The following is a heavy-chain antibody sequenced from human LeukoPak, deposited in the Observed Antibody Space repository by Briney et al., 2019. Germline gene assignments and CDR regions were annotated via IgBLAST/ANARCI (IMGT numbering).Heavy chain of an antibody. J-gene: IGHJ4*02. CDR3: TREGGVPAAIGFYYFDY. CDR2: IRSKAYGGTT. V-gene: IGHV3-49*04. D-gene: IGHD2-2*02. Sequence: PGGSLRLSCTASGITFGDYAMSCVRQAPGKGLEWVGFIRSKAYGGTTEYAASVKGRFTISRDDSKSIAYLQMNSLKTEDTAVYYCTREGGVPAAIGFYYFDYWGQGTLVTVSS. CDR1: GITFGDYA.